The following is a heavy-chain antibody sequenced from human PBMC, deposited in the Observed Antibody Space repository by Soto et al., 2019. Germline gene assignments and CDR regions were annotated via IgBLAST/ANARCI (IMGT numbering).Heavy chain of an antibody. D-gene: IGHD4-17*01. V-gene: IGHV3-30*18. Sequence: QVQLVESGGGVVQPGRSLRLSWAASGFTFSSYGMHWVRQAPGKGLEWVGGISYDGSNKYYADSVKGRFTISSDNSKNTLHLQMNSLRAEDTALYYCAKAITVTKVFDAFDIWGRGTMVTVS. CDR1: GFTFSSYG. CDR2: ISYDGSNK. CDR3: AKAITVTKVFDAFDI. J-gene: IGHJ3*02.